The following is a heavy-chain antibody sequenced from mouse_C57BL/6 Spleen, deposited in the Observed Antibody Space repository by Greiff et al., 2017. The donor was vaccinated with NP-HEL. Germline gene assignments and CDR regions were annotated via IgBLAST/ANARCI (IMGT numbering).Heavy chain of an antibody. V-gene: IGHV1-80*01. Sequence: VQLQQSGAELVKPGASVKISCKASGYAFSSYWMNWVKQRPGKGLEWIGQIYPGDGDTNYNGKFKGKATLTADKSSSTAYMQLSSLTSEDSAVYFCARLGDGYYGYVDVWGTGTTVTVSS. D-gene: IGHD2-3*01. CDR2: IYPGDGDT. J-gene: IGHJ1*03. CDR3: ARLGDGYYGYVDV. CDR1: GYAFSSYW.